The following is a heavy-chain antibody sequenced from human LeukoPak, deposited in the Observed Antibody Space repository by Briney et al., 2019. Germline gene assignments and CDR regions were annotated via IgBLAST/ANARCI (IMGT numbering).Heavy chain of an antibody. CDR2: ISTSGSSI. Sequence: GGSLRLSCAASGFTFSTSSMNWVRQAPGKGLEWISYISTSGSSIYYADSVKGRFTISRDNAKNSLYLQINSLRVEDTAVYYCARVSPYGFNAFDVWGQGTLVTVSS. CDR1: GFTFSTSS. CDR3: ARVSPYGFNAFDV. D-gene: IGHD3/OR15-3a*01. V-gene: IGHV3-21*05. J-gene: IGHJ3*01.